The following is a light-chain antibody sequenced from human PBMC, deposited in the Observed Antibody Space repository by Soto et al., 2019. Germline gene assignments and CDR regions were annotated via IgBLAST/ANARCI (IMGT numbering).Light chain of an antibody. CDR2: DAS. Sequence: EIVLTQSPATLSLSPGERATLSCRASQSVRSYLAWYQQKAGQAPRLLIYDASNRATGIPARFSGSGSGTDLTLTISSLEPEDFAVYYCQQRSNWPYTFGQGTKLEIK. CDR1: QSVRSY. CDR3: QQRSNWPYT. J-gene: IGKJ2*01. V-gene: IGKV3-11*01.